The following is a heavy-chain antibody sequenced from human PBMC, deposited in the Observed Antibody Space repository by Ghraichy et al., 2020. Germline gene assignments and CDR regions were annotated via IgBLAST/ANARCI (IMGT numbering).Heavy chain of an antibody. CDR1: GGSFSGYY. Sequence: SETLSLTCAVYGGSFSGYYWSWIRQPPGKGLEWIGEINHRGSTDYHPSLKSRVTISLDTSKNQFSLKLTSVTAADAAIYYCARGKRRGQLFDQTYLDPWGQGTLVTVSS. J-gene: IGHJ5*02. CDR3: ARGKRRGQLFDQTYLDP. V-gene: IGHV4-34*01. CDR2: INHRGST. D-gene: IGHD3-9*01.